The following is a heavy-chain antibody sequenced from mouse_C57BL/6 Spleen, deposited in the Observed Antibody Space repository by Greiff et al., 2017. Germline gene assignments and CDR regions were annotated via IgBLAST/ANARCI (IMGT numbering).Heavy chain of an antibody. J-gene: IGHJ4*01. Sequence: QVQLKQSGAELARPGASVKLSCKASGYTFTSYGISWVKQRTGQGLEWIGEIYPGSGNTYYNEKFKGKATLTADKSASTAYMELRSLTSEDSAVYFCARDTTVVARNAMDYWGQGTSVTVAS. V-gene: IGHV1-81*01. CDR1: GYTFTSYG. CDR3: ARDTTVVARNAMDY. D-gene: IGHD1-1*01. CDR2: IYPGSGNT.